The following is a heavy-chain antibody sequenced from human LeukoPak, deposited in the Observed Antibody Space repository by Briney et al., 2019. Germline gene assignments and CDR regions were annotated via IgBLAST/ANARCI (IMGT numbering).Heavy chain of an antibody. Sequence: SETLSLTCAVYGGSFSGYYWSWIRQPPGKGLEWIGEINHSGSTNYNPSLKSRVTISVDKSKNQFSLNLSSVTAADTAVYYCARVGCSGGSCYRLRYYMDVWGKGTTVTVSS. CDR2: INHSGST. CDR3: ARVGCSGGSCYRLRYYMDV. D-gene: IGHD2-15*01. J-gene: IGHJ6*03. V-gene: IGHV4-34*01. CDR1: GGSFSGYY.